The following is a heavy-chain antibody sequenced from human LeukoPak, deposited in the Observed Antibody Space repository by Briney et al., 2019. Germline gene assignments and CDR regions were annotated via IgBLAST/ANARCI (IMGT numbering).Heavy chain of an antibody. CDR3: AKSETGTGEFDP. CDR1: GFTFSSYA. V-gene: IGHV3-23*01. CDR2: ISGSGGST. J-gene: IGHJ5*02. Sequence: GGSLRLSCAASGFTFSSYAMSWVRQAPGKGLEWVSAISGSGGSTYYADSVKGRFTVSRDNSKNTLYLQMNSLRAEDTAVYYCAKSETGTGEFDPWGQGTLVTVSS. D-gene: IGHD1-1*01.